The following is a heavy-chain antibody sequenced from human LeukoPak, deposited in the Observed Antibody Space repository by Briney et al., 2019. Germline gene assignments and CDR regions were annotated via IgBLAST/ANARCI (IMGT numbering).Heavy chain of an antibody. CDR2: ISSSGSTI. J-gene: IGHJ4*02. Sequence: GGSLRLSCAASGFTFSYYEMIWVRQAPGKGLEWVSYISSSGSTIFYGDSVKGRFTISRDNAKNSLFLHMNSLRAEDTAVYYCARLGYCTGGSCYSLDSWGQGTVVTVSS. V-gene: IGHV3-48*03. D-gene: IGHD2-15*01. CDR1: GFTFSYYE. CDR3: ARLGYCTGGSCYSLDS.